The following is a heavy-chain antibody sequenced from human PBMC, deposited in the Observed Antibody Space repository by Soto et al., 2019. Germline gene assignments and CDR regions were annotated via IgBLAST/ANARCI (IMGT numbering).Heavy chain of an antibody. CDR2: ISYGENNK. V-gene: IGHV3-30*18. CDR1: GFTLISYG. Sequence: SLSLSCAASGFTLISYGMNWVRQAPGKGLAWVAVISYGENNKYYADSVKGRFTISRDNSKNTLYMQMNSLRAEDTAVYYCAKVLTGDLDYWGQGTLVTVSS. D-gene: IGHD7-27*01. J-gene: IGHJ4*02. CDR3: AKVLTGDLDY.